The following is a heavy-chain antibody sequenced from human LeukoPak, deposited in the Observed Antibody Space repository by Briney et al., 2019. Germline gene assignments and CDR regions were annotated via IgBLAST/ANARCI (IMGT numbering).Heavy chain of an antibody. J-gene: IGHJ5*02. CDR2: IIPIFGTA. CDR1: GGTFSSYA. CDR3: ARDHGSGSISWFDP. Sequence: ASVKVSCKASGGTFSSYAISWVRQAPGQGLEWMGGIIPIFGTANYAQKFQGRVTITADESTSTAYMELSSLRSEDTAVYYCARDHGSGSISWFDPWGQGTLVTVSS. D-gene: IGHD3-10*01. V-gene: IGHV1-69*13.